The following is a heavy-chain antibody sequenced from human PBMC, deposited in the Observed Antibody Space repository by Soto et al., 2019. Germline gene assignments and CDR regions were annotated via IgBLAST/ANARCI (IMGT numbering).Heavy chain of an antibody. CDR3: ARDTLWFGEPNYGMDV. CDR2: ISSSSSTI. V-gene: IGHV3-48*02. D-gene: IGHD3-10*01. CDR1: GFTFSSYS. Sequence: EVQLVESGGGLVQPGGSLRLSCAASGFTFSSYSMNWVRQAPGKGLEWVSYISSSSSTIYYADSVKGRFTISRDNAKNSPYLQMNSLRDEDTAVYYCARDTLWFGEPNYGMDVWGQGTTVTVSS. J-gene: IGHJ6*02.